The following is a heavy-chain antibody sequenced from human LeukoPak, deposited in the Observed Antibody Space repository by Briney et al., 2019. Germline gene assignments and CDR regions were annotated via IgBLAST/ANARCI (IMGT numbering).Heavy chain of an antibody. CDR2: ITSSGTGT. J-gene: IGHJ4*02. V-gene: IGHV3-23*01. CDR3: AKDRSNYYDSSGHYYRRNGDY. Sequence: GSLRLSCAASGFTFSIYAKSWVRQAPGKGLEWVSSITSSGTGTFYADSVKGRFTISRDNSENTLYLQMNSLRAEDTAVYYCAKDRSNYYDSSGHYYRRNGDYWGQGTLVTVSS. CDR1: GFTFSIYA. D-gene: IGHD3-22*01.